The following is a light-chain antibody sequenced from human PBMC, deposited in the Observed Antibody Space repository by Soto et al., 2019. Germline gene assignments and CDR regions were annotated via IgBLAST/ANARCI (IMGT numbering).Light chain of an antibody. CDR2: AVS. Sequence: QSALTQPRSVSGSPGQSVTISCAGTNNDVGRYNFVSWYQQLPGKAPNLIISAVSRRPSGVPDRFSGSKSGNTASLTISWLQADDEADYFCFSYTTSDIWVFGGGTKVTVL. J-gene: IGLJ3*02. CDR1: NNDVGRYNF. CDR3: FSYTTSDIWV. V-gene: IGLV2-11*01.